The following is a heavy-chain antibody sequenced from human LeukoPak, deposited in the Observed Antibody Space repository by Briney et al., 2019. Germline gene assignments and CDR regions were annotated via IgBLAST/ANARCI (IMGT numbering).Heavy chain of an antibody. CDR1: GFTFSSYE. Sequence: PGGSLRLSCATSGFTFSSYEVNWVRQAPGKGLEWISYISVGGTTIYYADSVKGRFTISRDNAKNSLYLQMNSLRAEDTAVYYCERDEIGGSDSGYFDLWGRGTLVTVSS. D-gene: IGHD5-12*01. CDR3: ERDEIGGSDSGYFDL. J-gene: IGHJ2*01. V-gene: IGHV3-48*03. CDR2: ISVGGTTI.